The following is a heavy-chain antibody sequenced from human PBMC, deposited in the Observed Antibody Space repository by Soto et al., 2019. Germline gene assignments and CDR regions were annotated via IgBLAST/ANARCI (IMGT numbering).Heavy chain of an antibody. CDR1: GYIFVNYG. V-gene: IGHV1-18*01. CDR2: ISPYTGNT. J-gene: IGHJ6*04. CDR3: VRVDNYVTPTPQDV. D-gene: IGHD3-16*01. Sequence: QVQLVQSGDEVKKPGASVKVSCKASGYIFVNYGIAWVRQAPGQGLEWMGWISPYTGNTHSATKVQGRLTMTTGTPASRAYMDLGSLTSDDTAVYYCVRVDNYVTPTPQDVWGEGTTVTVSS.